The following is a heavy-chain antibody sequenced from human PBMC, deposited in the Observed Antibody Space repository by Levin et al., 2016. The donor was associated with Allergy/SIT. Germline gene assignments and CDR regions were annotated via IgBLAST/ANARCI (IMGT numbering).Heavy chain of an antibody. J-gene: IGHJ3*02. V-gene: IGHV1-8*01. CDR2: MNANSGNT. D-gene: IGHD3-9*01. Sequence: VKVSCKASGYLFSNYDINWVRQAPGQGPEWMGRMNANSGNTVYAQKFQGRVTMTNDTSISTAYMELSSLRSEDTAVYYCARGLGKQVWLHLETFDIWGQGTVVTVSS. CDR3: ARGLGKQVWLHLETFDI. CDR1: GYLFSNYD.